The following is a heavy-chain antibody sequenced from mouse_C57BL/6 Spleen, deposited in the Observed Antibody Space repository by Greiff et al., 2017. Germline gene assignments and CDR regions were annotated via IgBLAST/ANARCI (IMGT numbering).Heavy chain of an antibody. CDR2: ISYSGST. V-gene: IGHV3-1*01. CDR3: ARDYDGYPAWFAY. Sequence: VQLQQSGPGMVKPSQSLSLTCTVTGYSITSGYDWHWIRHFPGNKLEWMGYISYSGSTNYNPSLKSRISITHDTSKNHFFLKLNSVTTEDTATYYCARDYDGYPAWFAYWGQGTLVTVSA. CDR1: GYSITSGYD. D-gene: IGHD2-3*01. J-gene: IGHJ3*01.